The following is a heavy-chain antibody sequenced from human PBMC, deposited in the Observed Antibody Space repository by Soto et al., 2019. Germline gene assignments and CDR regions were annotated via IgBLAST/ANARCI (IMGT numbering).Heavy chain of an antibody. CDR2: ISYDGSNK. J-gene: IGHJ4*02. CDR1: GFTFSSYV. D-gene: IGHD1-1*01. CDR3: AKDRDWNVDY. V-gene: IGHV3-30*18. Sequence: GGSLRLSCAASGFTFSSYVMHWVRQAPGKGLEWVAVISYDGSNKYYADSVKGRFTISRDNSKNTLYLQMNSLRAEDTAVYYCAKDRDWNVDYWGQGTLVTVSS.